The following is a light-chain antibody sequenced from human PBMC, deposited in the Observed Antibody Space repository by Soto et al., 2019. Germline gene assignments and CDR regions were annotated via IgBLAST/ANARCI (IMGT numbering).Light chain of an antibody. CDR1: SSDVGSYNL. J-gene: IGLJ2*01. CDR3: QAWDSSTVV. V-gene: IGLV2-14*02. CDR2: EGS. Sequence: QSVLTQPASVSGSPGQSITISCTGTSSDVGSYNLVSWYQQQPDKAPKLIIYEGSKRPSGIPERFSGSNSGNTATLTISGTQAMDEADYYCQAWDSSTVVFGGGTKLTVL.